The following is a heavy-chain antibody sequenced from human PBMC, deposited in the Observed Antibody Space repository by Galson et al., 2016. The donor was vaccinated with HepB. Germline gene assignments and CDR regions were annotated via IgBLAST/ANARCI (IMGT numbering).Heavy chain of an antibody. D-gene: IGHD6-19*01. CDR2: VSASAETT. CDR3: AKGHIAVAGYSGFDY. Sequence: SLRLSCAASGFTFNHYAMTWVRQAPGKGLEWVSTVSASAETTYYADSVKGRFTISRDTSKHTLTLQMSSLRAEDTAQYFCAKGHIAVAGYSGFDYCGQGTLVTVSS. J-gene: IGHJ4*02. CDR1: GFTFNHYA. V-gene: IGHV3-23*01.